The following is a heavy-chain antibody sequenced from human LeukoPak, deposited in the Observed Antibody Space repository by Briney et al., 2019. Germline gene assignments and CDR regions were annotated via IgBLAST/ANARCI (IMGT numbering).Heavy chain of an antibody. D-gene: IGHD6-13*01. CDR1: GYTFTGYS. CDR3: ARDRLAAGGSGA. CDR2: INPNSGGT. J-gene: IGHJ5*02. V-gene: IGHV1-2*06. Sequence: ASVKVSCKASGYTFTGYSMHWVRQAPGQGREWMGRINPNSGGTNYAQKFQGRVTMTRDTSISTAYMELSSLRPDDTAVYYCARDRLAAGGSGAWGQGTLVTVSS.